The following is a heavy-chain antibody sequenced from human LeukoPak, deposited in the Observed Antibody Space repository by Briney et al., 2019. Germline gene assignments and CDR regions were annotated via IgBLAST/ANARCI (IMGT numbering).Heavy chain of an antibody. Sequence: PETLSLTCTVSGGSISSGSYYWGWIRRPPGKRLEWIGSIYYSGSTNYNPSLKSRVTISVDTSKNQFSLKLSSVTAADTAVYYCARDHYDSSGYPLGYYYYYMDVWGKGTTVTVSS. CDR2: IYYSGST. J-gene: IGHJ6*03. V-gene: IGHV4-39*07. CDR1: GGSISSGSYY. D-gene: IGHD3-22*01. CDR3: ARDHYDSSGYPLGYYYYYMDV.